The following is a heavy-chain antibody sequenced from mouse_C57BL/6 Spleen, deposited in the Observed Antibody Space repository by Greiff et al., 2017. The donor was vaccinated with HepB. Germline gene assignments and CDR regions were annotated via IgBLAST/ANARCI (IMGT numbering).Heavy chain of an antibody. CDR1: GFTFSSYG. CDR2: ISSGGSYT. Sequence: DVMLVESGGDLVKPGGSLKLSCAASGFTFSSYGMSWVRQTPDKRLEWVATISSGGSYTYYPDSVKGRFTISRDNAKNTLYLQMSSLKSEDTAMYYCARLDDYGGFAYWGQGTLVTVSA. V-gene: IGHV5-6*02. CDR3: ARLDDYGGFAY. D-gene: IGHD2-4*01. J-gene: IGHJ3*01.